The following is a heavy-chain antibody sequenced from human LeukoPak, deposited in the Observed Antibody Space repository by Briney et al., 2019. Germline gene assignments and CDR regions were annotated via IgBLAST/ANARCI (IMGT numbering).Heavy chain of an antibody. J-gene: IGHJ6*02. Sequence: ASVKVSCKASGCTFTSYDINWVRQATGQGLEWMGWMNPNSGNTGYAQKFQGRVTMTRNTSISTAYMELSSLRSEDTAVYYCAREWRYCSSTSCYRVPGGYYGMDVWGQGTTVTVSS. CDR1: GCTFTSYD. V-gene: IGHV1-8*01. CDR2: MNPNSGNT. CDR3: AREWRYCSSTSCYRVPGGYYGMDV. D-gene: IGHD2-2*02.